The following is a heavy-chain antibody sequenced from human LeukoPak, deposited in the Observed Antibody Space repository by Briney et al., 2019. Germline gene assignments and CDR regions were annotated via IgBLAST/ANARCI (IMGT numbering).Heavy chain of an antibody. CDR3: AQLGITMIGGV. V-gene: IGHV3-48*03. J-gene: IGHJ6*04. CDR1: GFTFSSYE. Sequence: GGSLRLACAASGFTFSSYEMNWVRQAPGKGLEWVSYISSSGSTIYYADSVKGRFTISRDNAKNSLYLQMNSLRAEDTAVYYCAQLGITMIGGVWGKGTTVTISS. CDR2: ISSSGSTI. D-gene: IGHD3-10*02.